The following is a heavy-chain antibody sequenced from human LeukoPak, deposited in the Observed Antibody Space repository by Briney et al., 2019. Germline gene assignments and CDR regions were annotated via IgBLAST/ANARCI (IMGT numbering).Heavy chain of an antibody. D-gene: IGHD3-10*01. Sequence: SETLSLTCAVSGYSISSGYYWGWIRQPPGKGLEWIGSIYHSGSTYYNPSLKSRVTISVDTSKNQFSLKLSSVTAADTAVYYCATLRITMVRGVIQPPDSWGQGTLVTVSS. CDR1: GYSISSGYY. J-gene: IGHJ4*02. V-gene: IGHV4-38-2*01. CDR2: IYHSGST. CDR3: ATLRITMVRGVIQPPDS.